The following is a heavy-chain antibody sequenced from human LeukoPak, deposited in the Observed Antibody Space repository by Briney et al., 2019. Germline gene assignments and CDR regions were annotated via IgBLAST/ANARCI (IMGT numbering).Heavy chain of an antibody. J-gene: IGHJ6*03. D-gene: IGHD5-24*01. V-gene: IGHV3-33*06. Sequence: PGGSLRLSCAASGFTFSDYGLHLVRQAPGKVLEWVALIWHDGSNKYYADSVMGRFTIARDNSKNTVYLQMNSLRAEDTAMYYCAKDGDAYTEFYYYYMDVWGNGTTVTVSS. CDR1: GFTFSDYG. CDR2: IWHDGSNK. CDR3: AKDGDAYTEFYYYYMDV.